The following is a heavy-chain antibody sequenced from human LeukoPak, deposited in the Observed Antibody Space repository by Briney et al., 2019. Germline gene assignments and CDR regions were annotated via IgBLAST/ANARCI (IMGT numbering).Heavy chain of an antibody. CDR3: ARDPRGSRYFDWLSAPSQPDY. CDR1: GGSISSYY. D-gene: IGHD3-9*01. CDR2: IYTSGST. Sequence: SETLSLTCTISGGSISSYYWSWIRQPAGKGLEWIGRIYTSGSTNYNPSLKSRVTMSVDTSKNQFSLKLSSVTAADTAVYYCARDPRGSRYFDWLSAPSQPDYWGQGTLVTVSS. V-gene: IGHV4-4*07. J-gene: IGHJ4*02.